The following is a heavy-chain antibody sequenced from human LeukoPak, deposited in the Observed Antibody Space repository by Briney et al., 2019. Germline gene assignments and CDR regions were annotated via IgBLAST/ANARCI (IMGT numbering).Heavy chain of an antibody. CDR2: IRSKAYSGTT. D-gene: IGHD3-10*01. CDR3: TRCGSGSYYRQKGDAAKSTKYYFDY. CDR1: GFTFGDYA. Sequence: KPGRSLRLSCTASGFTFGDYAMSWFRQAPGKGLEWVGFIRSKAYSGTTQYAASVKGRFTISRDDSKSIAYLQMNSLKTEDTAVYYCTRCGSGSYYRQKGDAAKSTKYYFDYWGQGTLVTVSS. V-gene: IGHV3-49*05. J-gene: IGHJ4*02.